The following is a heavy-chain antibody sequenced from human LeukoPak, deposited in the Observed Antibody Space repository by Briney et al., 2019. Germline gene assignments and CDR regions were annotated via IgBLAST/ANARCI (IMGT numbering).Heavy chain of an antibody. Sequence: PGGSLRLSCAASGFTFNSYSMNWVRQAPGKGLEWVSYISDSSNTIYYAGSVKGRFTISRDNAKNSLYLQMYSLRAEDTAMYYCARNTPTYSTPEYWGQGTLVTVSS. D-gene: IGHD6-13*01. V-gene: IGHV3-48*01. J-gene: IGHJ4*02. CDR3: ARNTPTYSTPEY. CDR2: ISDSSNTI. CDR1: GFTFNSYS.